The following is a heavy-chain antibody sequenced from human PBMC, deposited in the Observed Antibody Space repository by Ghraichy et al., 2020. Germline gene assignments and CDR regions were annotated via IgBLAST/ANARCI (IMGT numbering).Heavy chain of an antibody. CDR3: ARDGWYSGTVYSN. D-gene: IGHD1-26*01. V-gene: IGHV4-34*01. Sequence: SETLSLTCAVYGGSFSGYYWSWIRQPPGKGLEWIGEINHSGSTNYNPSLKSRVTISVDTSKNQFSLKLSSVTAADTAVYYCARDGWYSGTVYSNWGQGTLVTVSS. CDR2: INHSGST. J-gene: IGHJ4*02. CDR1: GGSFSGYY.